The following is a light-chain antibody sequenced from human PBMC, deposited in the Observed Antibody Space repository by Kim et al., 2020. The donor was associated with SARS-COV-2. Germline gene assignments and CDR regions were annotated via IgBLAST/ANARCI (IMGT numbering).Light chain of an antibody. Sequence: GQKVTISCSGRCSNIGSNYVSWYQQLPGAVPTLLIYDNDKRPSEIPDRFSGSKSGTSATLRITGLQTGDEADYFCLTWDGSLSAGVFGGGTQLTVL. CDR1: CSNIGSNY. V-gene: IGLV1-51*01. CDR2: DND. J-gene: IGLJ2*01. CDR3: LTWDGSLSAGV.